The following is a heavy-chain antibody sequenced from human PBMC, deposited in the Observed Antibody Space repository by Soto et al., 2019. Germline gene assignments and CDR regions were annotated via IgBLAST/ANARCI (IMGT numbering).Heavy chain of an antibody. D-gene: IGHD3-10*01. CDR2: ISRTGGTI. J-gene: IGHJ4*02. V-gene: IGHV3-48*02. Sequence: EVQLVESGGGLVQPGGSLRLSYLTSGFSFHTFDINWVRQAPGRGLEWVSSISRTGGTIYYADSVRGRFTVSRDNAVTSLYLQMSSLRDEDTAVYYCARGNSTGSHYNSGYWGQGTLVIVSS. CDR1: GFSFHTFD. CDR3: ARGNSTGSHYNSGY.